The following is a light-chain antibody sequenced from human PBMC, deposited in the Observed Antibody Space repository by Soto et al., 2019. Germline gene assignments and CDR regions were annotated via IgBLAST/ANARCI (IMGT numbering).Light chain of an antibody. Sequence: DIQMTQSPSTLSASVGDRVTITCRASQSISSWLAWYQQKPGRAPKLLIYKASSLETGVPSRFXGSAPGTEFTLIISSLQPDDFASYYCQQYGSSSPWTFGQGTKVEIK. J-gene: IGKJ1*01. CDR1: QSISSW. V-gene: IGKV1-5*03. CDR2: KAS. CDR3: QQYGSSSPWT.